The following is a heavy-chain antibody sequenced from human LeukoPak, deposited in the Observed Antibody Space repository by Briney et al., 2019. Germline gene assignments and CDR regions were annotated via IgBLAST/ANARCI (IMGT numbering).Heavy chain of an antibody. CDR3: ARDNSVEDTAWWFDP. V-gene: IGHV1-46*01. J-gene: IGHJ5*02. D-gene: IGHD4-23*01. Sequence: ASVKVSCKASGYTFTSYYMHWVRQAPGQGLERMGIINPSGGSTSYAQKFQGRVTMTRDMSTSTDYMELSSLKSEDTAVYYCARDNSVEDTAWWFDPWGQGTLVTVSS. CDR1: GYTFTSYY. CDR2: INPSGGST.